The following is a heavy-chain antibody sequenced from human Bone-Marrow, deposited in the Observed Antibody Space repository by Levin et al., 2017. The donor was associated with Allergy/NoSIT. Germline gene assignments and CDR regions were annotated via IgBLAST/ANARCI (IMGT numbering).Heavy chain of an antibody. D-gene: IGHD6-13*01. Sequence: GESLKISCAPSGFIFSDAWMSWVRQAPGKGLEWVGRIKSKTDGETTDYAAPVEGRFTISRDDSKNTLYLQMDSLKTEDTAIYYCTTAVVAAPYIPRWGQGTLVTVSS. V-gene: IGHV3-15*01. CDR2: IKSKTDGETT. CDR1: GFIFSDAW. CDR3: TTAVVAAPYIPR. J-gene: IGHJ4*02.